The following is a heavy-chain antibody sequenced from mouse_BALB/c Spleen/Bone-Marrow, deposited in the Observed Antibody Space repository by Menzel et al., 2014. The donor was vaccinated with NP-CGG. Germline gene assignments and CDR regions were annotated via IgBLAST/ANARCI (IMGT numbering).Heavy chain of an antibody. CDR2: IDPANENT. CDR1: GFNIKDTY. D-gene: IGHD2-3*01. CDR3: VRGGWLLLFAY. Sequence: VHVKQSGAELVKPGASVKLSCTASGFNIKDTYMHWVKQRPEQGLEWIGGIDPANENTKYDPKFLGKATITADTSSNTAYLQLSSLTSEDTAVYYCVRGGWLLLFAYWGQGTLVTVSA. V-gene: IGHV14-3*02. J-gene: IGHJ3*01.